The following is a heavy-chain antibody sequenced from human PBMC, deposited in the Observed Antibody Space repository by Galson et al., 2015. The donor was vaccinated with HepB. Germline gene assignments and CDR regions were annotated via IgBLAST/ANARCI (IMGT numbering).Heavy chain of an antibody. CDR1: GGTFSSYA. Sequence: SVKVSCKASGGTFSSYAISWVRRAPGQGLEWMGRIIPILGIANYAQRFQGRVTITADKSTSTAYMELSSLRSEDTAMFYCARDMGAAGITDYYTGMDVWGQGTTVTVSS. D-gene: IGHD6-13*01. J-gene: IGHJ6*02. V-gene: IGHV1-69*04. CDR2: IIPILGIA. CDR3: ARDMGAAGITDYYTGMDV.